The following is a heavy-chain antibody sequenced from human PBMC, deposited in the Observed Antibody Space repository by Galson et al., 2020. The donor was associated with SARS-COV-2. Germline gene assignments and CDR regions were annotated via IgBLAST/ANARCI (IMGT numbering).Heavy chain of an antibody. CDR1: GGSISNGGYH. V-gene: IGHV4-31*03. CDR3: ARDRGRLELWKTGGGFDY. J-gene: IGHJ4*02. CDR2: IDDSGST. Sequence: ASETLSLTCTVSGGSISNGGYHWNWIRQHPGKGLEWIGDIDDSGSTHYNPSLKSRVTISVDTSKNQFSLKLSSVTAADTAVYYCARDRGRLELWKTGGGFDYWGQGTLVTVYS. D-gene: IGHD3-10*01.